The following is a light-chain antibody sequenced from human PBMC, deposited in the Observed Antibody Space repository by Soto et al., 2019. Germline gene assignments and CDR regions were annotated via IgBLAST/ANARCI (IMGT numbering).Light chain of an antibody. Sequence: EIVLTQSPGTLSLSPGERATLSCRASQSVSSSYLAWYQQKPGQAPRLLIYGASSRATGIPERFSGSGSGTDFTLTTSSLEPEDFAVYYCQQYGSSPLTFGGGTKVEIK. CDR2: GAS. V-gene: IGKV3-20*01. CDR3: QQYGSSPLT. CDR1: QSVSSSY. J-gene: IGKJ4*01.